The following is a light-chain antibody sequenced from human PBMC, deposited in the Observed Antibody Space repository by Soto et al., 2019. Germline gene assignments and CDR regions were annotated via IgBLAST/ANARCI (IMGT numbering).Light chain of an antibody. CDR3: QQYNNWPPL. J-gene: IGKJ3*01. CDR2: GAS. CDR1: QSVSSN. Sequence: EIVMTQSPATLSVSPGERATISCRASQSVSSNLAWYQQKPGQAPRLLIYGASTMDTGIPARFSGSGSGTAFTLTISSLQSEDFAVYYCQQYNNWPPLFGHGTKVEIK. V-gene: IGKV3-15*01.